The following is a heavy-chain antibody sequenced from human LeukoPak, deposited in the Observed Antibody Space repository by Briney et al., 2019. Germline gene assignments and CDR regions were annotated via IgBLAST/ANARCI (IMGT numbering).Heavy chain of an antibody. CDR2: IHYSGST. D-gene: IGHD3-22*01. J-gene: IGHJ3*02. Sequence: PSETLSLTCTVSGGSISSYYWSWIRQPPGKGLEWIGYIHYSGSTKYNPSLKSRVTISVDMSKSQFSLRLSSVTAADTAVYYCARRIDYYDISGYSRGAFDIWGQGTMVTVSS. CDR3: ARRIDYYDISGYSRGAFDI. CDR1: GGSISSYY. V-gene: IGHV4-59*08.